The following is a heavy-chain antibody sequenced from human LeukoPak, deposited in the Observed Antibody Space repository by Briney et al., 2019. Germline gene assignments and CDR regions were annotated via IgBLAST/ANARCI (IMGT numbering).Heavy chain of an antibody. CDR3: AFNNNFKY. CDR2: IYTGGTT. D-gene: IGHD4-11*01. Sequence: GGSLRLSCAASGFSVSSQYMSWVRQAPGKGLEWVSVIYTGGTTHYADSVKGRFTISRDNSQNTVYLEMNSLRAEDTAVYYCAFNNNFKYWGQGTQVTVSS. CDR1: GFSVSSQY. V-gene: IGHV3-66*01. J-gene: IGHJ4*02.